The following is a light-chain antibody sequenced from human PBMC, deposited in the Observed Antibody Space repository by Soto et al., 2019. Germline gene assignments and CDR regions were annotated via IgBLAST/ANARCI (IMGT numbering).Light chain of an antibody. V-gene: IGKV3D-15*01. J-gene: IGKJ4*01. CDR1: QSVSNN. CDR2: GAS. Sequence: EVLMPPSPATLSVAPGARATLSCRASQSVSNNLAWYQQKPGQAPRLLIYGASTGATGIPDRFSGSGSGTEFTLTISSLQAEDVAVYYCHQYYSTPLTFGGGTKVDIK. CDR3: HQYYSTPLT.